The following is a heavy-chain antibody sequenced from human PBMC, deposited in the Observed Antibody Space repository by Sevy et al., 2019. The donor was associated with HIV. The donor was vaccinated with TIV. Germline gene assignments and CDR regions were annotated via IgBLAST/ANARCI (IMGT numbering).Heavy chain of an antibody. Sequence: LTCTVSGGSITSLYWNWIRQPPGKGLEWIANIYYNGHINYNPSLTSRVTLSLDTSKNQFSLRLSSVTAADTAMYYCAGENAWGRGYSWGQGTLVTVSS. J-gene: IGHJ4*02. CDR3: AGENAWGRGYS. D-gene: IGHD1-26*01. V-gene: IGHV4-59*08. CDR1: GGSITSLY. CDR2: IYYNGHI.